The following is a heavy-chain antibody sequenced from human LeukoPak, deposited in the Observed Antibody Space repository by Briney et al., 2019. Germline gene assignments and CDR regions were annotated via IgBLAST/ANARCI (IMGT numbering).Heavy chain of an antibody. CDR1: GFTFSDYY. D-gene: IGHD2-21*01. Sequence: GGSLSLSCAASGFTFSDYYMSWIRQAPGKGLEWVSYISSSSSYTNYADSVKGRFTISRDNAKNSLYLQVNSLRAEDTAVYYCASARYCGGSFCAFDIWGQGTMVTVSS. V-gene: IGHV3-11*06. J-gene: IGHJ3*02. CDR2: ISSSSSYT. CDR3: ASARYCGGSFCAFDI.